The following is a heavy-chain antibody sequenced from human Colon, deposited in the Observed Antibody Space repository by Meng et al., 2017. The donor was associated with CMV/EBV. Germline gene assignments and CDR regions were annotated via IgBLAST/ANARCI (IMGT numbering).Heavy chain of an antibody. CDR1: GYSFTGYY. D-gene: IGHD3-16*01. CDR2: MDPTTGRT. CDR3: ASHSSYVWGSHH. Sequence: QVLLVQSGAEVRLPGASVKVSCKASGYSFTGYYIHGVRQAPGQGLEWMGWMDPTTGRTDYAQKFQGTVTMTRDTSISTAYLELSRLTSDDTAVYYCASHSSYVWGSHHWGQGTLVTVSS. V-gene: IGHV1-2*02. J-gene: IGHJ1*01.